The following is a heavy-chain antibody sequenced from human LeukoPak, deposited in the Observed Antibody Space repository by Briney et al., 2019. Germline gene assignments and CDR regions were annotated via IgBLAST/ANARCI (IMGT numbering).Heavy chain of an antibody. J-gene: IGHJ4*02. CDR2: INPHSGGT. D-gene: IGHD5-12*01. CDR3: ARDRELGYDTAFGY. V-gene: IGHV1-2*06. CDR1: GYTFTGYY. Sequence: GASVKVSCKACGYTFTGYYMHWVRQAPAQGLEWMGRINPHSGGTNYAQKFQRRVTMTRDTSISTAYMELSRLRSDDTPVYYCARDRELGYDTAFGYWGKGTLVTVSS.